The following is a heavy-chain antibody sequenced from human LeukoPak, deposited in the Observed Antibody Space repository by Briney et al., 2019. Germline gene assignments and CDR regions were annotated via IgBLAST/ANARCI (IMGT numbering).Heavy chain of an antibody. Sequence: PGGSLRLSCADSGFTFSSYRMSWVRQAPGKGLEWVASIKQDGSEKYYVGSVKGRFTISRDNAKNSLYLQMNSLGADDTAVYYCARVAPYSIIFGYSYYYMDVWGKGTAVTVSS. CDR1: GFTFSSYR. J-gene: IGHJ6*03. D-gene: IGHD6-13*01. V-gene: IGHV3-7*01. CDR3: ARVAPYSIIFGYSYYYMDV. CDR2: IKQDGSEK.